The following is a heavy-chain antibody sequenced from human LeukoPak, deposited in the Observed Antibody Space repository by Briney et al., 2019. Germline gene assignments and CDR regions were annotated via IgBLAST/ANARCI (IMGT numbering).Heavy chain of an antibody. Sequence: ASVKVSCKASGYTFTSYGISWVRQAPGQGLEWMGWISAYNGNTKYAQKLQGRVTMTTDTSTSTSYMELRSLRSDDTAVYYCARDRGSIVGAHHYYYYMDVWGKGTTVTVSS. CDR3: ARDRGSIVGAHHYYYYMDV. CDR2: ISAYNGNT. D-gene: IGHD1-26*01. CDR1: GYTFTSYG. V-gene: IGHV1-18*01. J-gene: IGHJ6*03.